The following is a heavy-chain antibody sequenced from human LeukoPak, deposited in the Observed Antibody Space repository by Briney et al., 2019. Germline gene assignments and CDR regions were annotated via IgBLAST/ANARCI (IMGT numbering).Heavy chain of an antibody. CDR2: ISSSCSTI. Sequence: PGGSLRLSCAASGFTFSSYEMNWVRQAPGKGLEWVSYISSSCSTIYYADSVKGRFTISRDNAKNSLYLQMNSLRAEDTAVYHCAELGITMIGGVWGKGTTVTISS. CDR1: GFTFSSYE. CDR3: AELGITMIGGV. V-gene: IGHV3-48*03. J-gene: IGHJ6*04. D-gene: IGHD3-10*02.